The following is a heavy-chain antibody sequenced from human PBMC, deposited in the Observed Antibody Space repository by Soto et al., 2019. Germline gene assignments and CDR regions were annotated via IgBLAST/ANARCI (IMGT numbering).Heavy chain of an antibody. CDR1: GYSISSGYY. CDR2: IYHSGST. V-gene: IGHV4-38-2*02. Sequence: SETLSLTCAVSGYSISSGYYWGWIRQPPGKGLEWIGSIYHSGSTYYNPSLKSRVTISVDTSKNQFSLKLSSVAAADTAVYYCARDLAAAGNEFDYWGQGTLVTVSS. D-gene: IGHD6-13*01. CDR3: ARDLAAAGNEFDY. J-gene: IGHJ4*02.